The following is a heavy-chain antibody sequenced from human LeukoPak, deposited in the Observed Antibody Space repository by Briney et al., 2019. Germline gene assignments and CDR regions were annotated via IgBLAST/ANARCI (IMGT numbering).Heavy chain of an antibody. J-gene: IGHJ5*02. Sequence: GGSLRLSCTASGFTFGDYAMSWVRQAPGKGLEWVGFIRSKAYGGTTEYAASVKGRFTISRDDSKSIAYLQMNSLKTEDTAVYYCTQYNYGSGSSRWFDPWGQGTLVTVSS. D-gene: IGHD3-10*01. CDR1: GFTFGDYA. CDR2: IRSKAYGGTT. CDR3: TQYNYGSGSSRWFDP. V-gene: IGHV3-49*04.